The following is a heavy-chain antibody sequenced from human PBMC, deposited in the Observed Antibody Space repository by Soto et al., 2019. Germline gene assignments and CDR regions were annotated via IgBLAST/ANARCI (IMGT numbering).Heavy chain of an antibody. V-gene: IGHV3-66*01. CDR3: AYGSDAEAPRG. Sequence: GGSLRLSCAASGFTVSSYYMSWVRQAPGKGLEWVSVIYSAGSADFADSVKGRFTISRDNSKNTLYLQMSSLRAEDTAVYYCAYGSDAEAPRGWGQGTLVTVPS. CDR2: IYSAGSA. CDR1: GFTVSSYY. D-gene: IGHD3-10*01. J-gene: IGHJ4*02.